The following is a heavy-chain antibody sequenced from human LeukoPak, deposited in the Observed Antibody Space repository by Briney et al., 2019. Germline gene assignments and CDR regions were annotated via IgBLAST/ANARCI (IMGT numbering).Heavy chain of an antibody. V-gene: IGHV3-23*01. CDR3: AKVSNDILTGYFDY. CDR1: GFPFSSYA. J-gene: IGHJ4*02. Sequence: GGSLRLSCAASGFPFSSYAMNWVRQAPGKGLEWVSVIAGSDGFTQYADSVKGRFTISRDNSKNTLYLQMNSLRAEDTAVYYCAKVSNDILTGYFDYWGQGTLVTVSS. CDR2: IAGSDGFT. D-gene: IGHD3-9*01.